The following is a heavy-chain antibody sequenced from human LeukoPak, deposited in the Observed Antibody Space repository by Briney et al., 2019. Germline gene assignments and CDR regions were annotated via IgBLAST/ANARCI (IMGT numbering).Heavy chain of an antibody. J-gene: IGHJ4*02. Sequence: SETLSLTCSVSGGSISSSTSYWGWIRQPPGKGLEWIGSVYYSGSTYYNPPLKSRVTISVDMSQNQFSLKLSSVTAADTAVYYCARHFCRGGDCYYMYYFDYWGQGTLVTVSS. CDR1: GGSISSSTSY. CDR3: ARHFCRGGDCYYMYYFDY. CDR2: VYYSGST. V-gene: IGHV4-39*01. D-gene: IGHD2-21*02.